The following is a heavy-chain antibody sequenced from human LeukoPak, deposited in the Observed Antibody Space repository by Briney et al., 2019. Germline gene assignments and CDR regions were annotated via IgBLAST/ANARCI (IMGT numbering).Heavy chain of an antibody. J-gene: IGHJ4*02. Sequence: RAGGSRRLSCAGSGFIFKNYVMTWVRQAPGKGLDWVSSLSATGDITYYADSVKGRFTVSRDNSNGTVFLQMNRLRAEDTAVYYCAKDSHPLSSSSWFFESWGQGTLVTVSS. V-gene: IGHV3-23*01. CDR2: LSATGDIT. CDR3: AKDSHPLSSSSWFFES. CDR1: GFIFKNYV. D-gene: IGHD6-13*01.